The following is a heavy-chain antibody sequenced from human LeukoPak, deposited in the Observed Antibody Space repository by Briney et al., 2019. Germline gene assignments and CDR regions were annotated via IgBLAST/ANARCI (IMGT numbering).Heavy chain of an antibody. V-gene: IGHV1-8*01. CDR2: MNPNSGNT. D-gene: IGHD3-16*02. CDR1: GYTFTSYD. CDR3: AKSMGYTYNWFDP. Sequence: GASVKVSCKASGYTFTSYDINCVRQATGQGLEWMGWMNPNSGNTGYAQKFQGRFTMTRNTSISTAYMELSSLRSEDTAVHYCAKSMGYTYNWFDPWGQGTLVTVSS. J-gene: IGHJ5*02.